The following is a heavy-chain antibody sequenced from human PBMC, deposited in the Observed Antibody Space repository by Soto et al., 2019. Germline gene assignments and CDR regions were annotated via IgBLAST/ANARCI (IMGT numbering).Heavy chain of an antibody. CDR2: ISWNSGSI. D-gene: IGHD3-3*01. J-gene: IGHJ5*02. V-gene: IGHV3-9*01. CDR3: AGEGYYDFWSGSTTQNWFDP. Sequence: PGGSLSLSCAASGFTFDDYAMHWVRQAPGKGLEWVSGISWNSGSIGYADSVKGRFTISRDNAKNSLYLQMNSLRAEDTAVYYCAGEGYYDFWSGSTTQNWFDPWGQGTLVTVSS. CDR1: GFTFDDYA.